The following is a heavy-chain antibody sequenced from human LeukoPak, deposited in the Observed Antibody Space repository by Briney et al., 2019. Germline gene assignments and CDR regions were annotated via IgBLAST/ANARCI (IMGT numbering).Heavy chain of an antibody. CDR1: GFTFSSYW. CDR3: ARHLLWFGELSGGFDY. Sequence: PGGSLRLSCAASGFTFSSYWMHWVRQAPGKGLGWVSRINSDGSSTNYADSVKGRFTISRDNSRNPLYLQMNSLRAEDTAVYYCARHLLWFGELSGGFDYWGQGTLVTVSS. D-gene: IGHD3-10*01. V-gene: IGHV3-74*01. CDR2: INSDGSST. J-gene: IGHJ4*02.